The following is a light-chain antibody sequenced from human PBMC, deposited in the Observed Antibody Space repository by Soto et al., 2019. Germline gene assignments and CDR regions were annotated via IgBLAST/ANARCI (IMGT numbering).Light chain of an antibody. CDR3: QQYNNWPPWT. J-gene: IGKJ1*01. Sequence: EIMMTQSPAILSVSPGERATLSCRVSQSVSSNLAWYQQKPGQAPRLLIYDASSRATGIPARFSGSGSGTEFTLAISSLQSEDFAVYYCQQYNNWPPWTFGQGTKWIS. CDR1: QSVSSN. V-gene: IGKV3-15*01. CDR2: DAS.